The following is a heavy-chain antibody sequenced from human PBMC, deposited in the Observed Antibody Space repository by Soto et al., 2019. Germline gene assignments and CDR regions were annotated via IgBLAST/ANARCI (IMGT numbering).Heavy chain of an antibody. CDR3: TRQRRTEGWELLHADYYYYGMDV. CDR2: INAGNGNT. CDR1: GYTFTSYA. D-gene: IGHD1-26*01. Sequence: ASVKVSCKASGYTFTSYAMHWVRQAPGQRLEWMGWINAGNGNTKYSQKFQGRVTITRDTSASTAYMELSSLRSEDTAVYYCTRQRRTEGWELLHADYYYYGMDVWGQGTTVTVSS. V-gene: IGHV1-3*01. J-gene: IGHJ6*02.